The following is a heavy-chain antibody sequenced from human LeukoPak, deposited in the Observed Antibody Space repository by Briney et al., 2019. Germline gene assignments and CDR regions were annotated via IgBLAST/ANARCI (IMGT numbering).Heavy chain of an antibody. Sequence: GTSLRLSCAASGFAFSTCGMHWVRQAPGKGLEWVAVTSFDGTNKNYADSVKGRFTISRDNSKNTLFLQMNSLRAEDTAVYYCAKKSPGTYYAPPDYWGQGTLVTVSS. CDR3: AKKSPGTYYAPPDY. CDR2: TSFDGTNK. V-gene: IGHV3-30*18. CDR1: GFAFSTCG. D-gene: IGHD3-10*01. J-gene: IGHJ4*02.